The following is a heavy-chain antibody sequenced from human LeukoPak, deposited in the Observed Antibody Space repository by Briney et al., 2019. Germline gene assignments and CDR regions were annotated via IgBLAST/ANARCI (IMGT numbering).Heavy chain of an antibody. CDR2: INHSGST. CDR1: GGSFSGYY. V-gene: IGHV4-34*01. D-gene: IGHD4-17*01. Sequence: PSETLSLTCAVYGGSFSGYYWSWIRQPPGKGLEWIGEINHSGSTNYNPSLKSRVTISVDTSKNQFSLKLSSVTAADTAVYSCARPIYGDPPYGMDVWGQGTTVTVSS. J-gene: IGHJ6*02. CDR3: ARPIYGDPPYGMDV.